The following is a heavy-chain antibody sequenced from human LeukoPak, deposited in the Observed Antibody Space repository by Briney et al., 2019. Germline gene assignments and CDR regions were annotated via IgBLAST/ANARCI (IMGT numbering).Heavy chain of an antibody. CDR3: AREHRLVGGGLDY. J-gene: IGHJ4*02. D-gene: IGHD1-26*01. CDR2: INPNSGGT. V-gene: IGHV1-2*02. Sequence: ALVKVSCKASGYTFTGYYMHWVRQAPGQGLEWMGWINPNSGGTNYAQKFQGRVTMTRDTSISTAYMGLSRLRSDDTAVYYCAREHRLVGGGLDYWGQGTLVTVSS. CDR1: GYTFTGYY.